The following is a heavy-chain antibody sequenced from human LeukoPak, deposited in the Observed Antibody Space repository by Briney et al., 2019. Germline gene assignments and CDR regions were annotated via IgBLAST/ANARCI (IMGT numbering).Heavy chain of an antibody. V-gene: IGHV4-4*07. CDR3: ARDGDRTWFGELKGWFDP. CDR2: IYTSGTT. CDR1: GGSISTYY. Sequence: KTSETLSLTCTVSGGSISTYYWSWIRQPAGKGLEWIGRIYTSGTTNYNPSLKSRVTISVDTSKNQFSLKLSSVTAADTAVYYCARDGDRTWFGELKGWFDPWGQGTLVTVSS. D-gene: IGHD3-10*01. J-gene: IGHJ5*02.